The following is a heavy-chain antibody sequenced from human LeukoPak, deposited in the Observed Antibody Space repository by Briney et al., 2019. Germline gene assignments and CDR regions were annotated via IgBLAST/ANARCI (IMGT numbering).Heavy chain of an antibody. V-gene: IGHV4-34*01. CDR2: INHSGST. Sequence: SETLSLTCAVYGGSFRGYYWSWIRQPPGKGLEWIGEINHSGSTNYNPSLKSRVTISVDTSKNQFSLKLSSVTAADTAVYYCARARRSPPTGRYMDVWGKGTTVTVSS. CDR1: GGSFRGYY. D-gene: IGHD4-17*01. J-gene: IGHJ6*03. CDR3: ARARRSPPTGRYMDV.